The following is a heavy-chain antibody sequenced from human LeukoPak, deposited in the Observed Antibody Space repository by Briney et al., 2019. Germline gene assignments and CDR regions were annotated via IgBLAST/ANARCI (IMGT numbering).Heavy chain of an antibody. CDR2: IGISSGNT. D-gene: IGHD1-1*01. J-gene: IGHJ4*02. V-gene: IGHV3-48*04. Sequence: PGGSLRLSCAASGFPFNDYSMNWVRQAPGKGLKWISYIGISSGNTKYADSVKGRFTISGDNTKNSLYLQMNNLRVEDTAVYYCARDHNYAFDNWGQGTLVTVSS. CDR3: ARDHNYAFDN. CDR1: GFPFNDYS.